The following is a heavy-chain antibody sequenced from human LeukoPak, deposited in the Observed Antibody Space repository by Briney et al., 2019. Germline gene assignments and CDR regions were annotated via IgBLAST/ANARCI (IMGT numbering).Heavy chain of an antibody. J-gene: IGHJ5*02. Sequence: EPSGTLSLTCAVSGGSISSSNWWSWVRQPPGKGLEWIGEIYHSGSTNYNPSLKSRVTISVDKSKNQFSLKLSSVTAADTAVYYCARVQTFFTENSSWYWNAHWFDPWGQGTLVTVSS. CDR2: IYHSGST. CDR1: GGSISSSNW. D-gene: IGHD6-13*01. CDR3: ARVQTFFTENSSWYWNAHWFDP. V-gene: IGHV4-4*02.